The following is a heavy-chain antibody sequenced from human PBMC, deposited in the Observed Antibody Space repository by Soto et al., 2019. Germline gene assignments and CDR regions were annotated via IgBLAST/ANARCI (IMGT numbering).Heavy chain of an antibody. CDR1: GDTFSNYA. V-gene: IGHV1-69*01. CDR2: FIPMFDAA. D-gene: IGHD3-10*01. CDR3: ARKAESYGFDI. Sequence: QVQLVQSGAEVKKPGSSVRVSCKASGDTFSNYAINWVRQAPVQGLEWMGGFIPMFDAANYAQNFRGRVTINADESTSTAYMELGGLSSEDTAMYYCARKAESYGFDIWGQGTLVTVSS. J-gene: IGHJ3*02.